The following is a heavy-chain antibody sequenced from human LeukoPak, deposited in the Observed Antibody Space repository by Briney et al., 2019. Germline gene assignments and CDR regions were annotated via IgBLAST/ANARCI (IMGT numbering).Heavy chain of an antibody. CDR1: GDSVSSNSAA. CDR3: ARSGVNYYDSSGYPEAFDY. D-gene: IGHD3-22*01. Sequence: SQTLSLTCAISGDSVSSNSAAWNWIRQSPSRGLEWLGRTYYRSKWYNDYAVSVKSRITINPDTSKNQFSLQLNSVTPEDTAVYYCARSGVNYYDSSGYPEAFDYWAQGTLVTVSS. CDR2: TYYRSKWYN. J-gene: IGHJ4*02. V-gene: IGHV6-1*01.